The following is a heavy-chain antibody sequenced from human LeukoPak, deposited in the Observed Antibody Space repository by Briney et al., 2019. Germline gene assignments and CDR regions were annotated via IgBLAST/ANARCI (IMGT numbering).Heavy chain of an antibody. CDR2: IHIRGST. J-gene: IGHJ3*02. CDR3: ARAPGLRNAFDI. CDR1: GLSVSDNY. V-gene: IGHV3-66*01. D-gene: IGHD5/OR15-5a*01. Sequence: GGSLRLSCAASGLSVSDNYLTWVRQAPEKGPEWVSVIHIRGSTFYADSARGRFTISRDNSKNSLYLQMNNLRAEGTAVYYCARAPGLRNAFDIWGQGTMVTVSS.